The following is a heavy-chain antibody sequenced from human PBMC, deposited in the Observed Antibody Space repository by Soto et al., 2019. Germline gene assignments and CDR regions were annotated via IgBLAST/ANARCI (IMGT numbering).Heavy chain of an antibody. CDR3: ARPYEGDYGDYGGGY. CDR2: MNPNSGNT. V-gene: IGHV1-8*01. D-gene: IGHD4-17*01. Sequence: QVQLVQSGAEVKKPGASVKVSCKASGYTFTSYDINWVRQATGPGLEWMGWMNPNSGNTGYSQKFHGRVTMTGNNSISTAYMGLSSLRSENTAVYYCARPYEGDYGDYGGGYWGQGTLVTVSS. CDR1: GYTFTSYD. J-gene: IGHJ4*02.